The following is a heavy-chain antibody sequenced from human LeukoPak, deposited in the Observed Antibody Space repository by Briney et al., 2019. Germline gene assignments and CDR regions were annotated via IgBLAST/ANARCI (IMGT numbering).Heavy chain of an antibody. D-gene: IGHD3-22*01. Sequence: PSETLSLTCTVSGGSISSSSYYWGWIRQPPGKGLEWIGSIYYSGSTYYNPSLKSRVTISVDTSKTQFPLKLSSVTAADTAVYYCARTAKGGTYYYDSSGYHNDAFDIWGQGTMVTVSS. V-gene: IGHV4-39*01. CDR3: ARTAKGGTYYYDSSGYHNDAFDI. CDR2: IYYSGST. J-gene: IGHJ3*02. CDR1: GGSISSSSYY.